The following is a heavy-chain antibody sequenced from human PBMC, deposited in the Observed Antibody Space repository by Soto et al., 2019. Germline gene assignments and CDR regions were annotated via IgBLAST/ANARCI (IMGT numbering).Heavy chain of an antibody. V-gene: IGHV3-53*01. Sequence: GSLRLSCAASGFAVSSKYMTWVRQAPGKGLEWVSVIYGGGTTYYADSVKGRFTISRDTSKNPLDLQMNSLRAEDTAVYYCVQTTGWPGFDFWGQGTLVTVSS. CDR3: VQTTGWPGFDF. CDR2: IYGGGTT. CDR1: GFAVSSKY. J-gene: IGHJ4*02. D-gene: IGHD6-19*01.